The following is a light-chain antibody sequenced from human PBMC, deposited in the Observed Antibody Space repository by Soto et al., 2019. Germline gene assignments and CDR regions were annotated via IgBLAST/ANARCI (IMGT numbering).Light chain of an antibody. J-gene: IGKJ1*01. CDR1: QSLVFTDGDTY. CDR3: MQGTHWPRT. Sequence: DVVMTQSPLSLPVTLGQPASISCRSSQSLVFTDGDTYLNWFQQWPGQSPRRLIYKVSNRDSGVRERFSGSGSGTDFTLKISRVEAEDVAICYCMQGTHWPRTFGQGTKVDIK. V-gene: IGKV2-30*01. CDR2: KVS.